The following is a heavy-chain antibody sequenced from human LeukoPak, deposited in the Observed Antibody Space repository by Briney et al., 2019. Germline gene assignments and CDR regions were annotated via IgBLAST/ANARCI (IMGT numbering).Heavy chain of an antibody. D-gene: IGHD1-26*01. CDR1: GFTFSTYA. J-gene: IGHJ4*02. Sequence: PGGSLRLSCAASGFTFSTYAMSWVRQAPGKGLEWVSVISGSGGSTYYADSVKGRFTISRDNSKNTLYLQMNSLRAEDTAVYYCAKGTTVVGVHGGFDYWGQGTLVTVSS. CDR3: AKGTTVVGVHGGFDY. V-gene: IGHV3-23*01. CDR2: ISGSGGST.